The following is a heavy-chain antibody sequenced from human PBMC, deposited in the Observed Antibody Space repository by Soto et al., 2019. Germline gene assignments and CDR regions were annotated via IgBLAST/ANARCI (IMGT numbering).Heavy chain of an antibody. CDR2: IYYSGST. J-gene: IGHJ6*03. CDR3: ARREYYYGSGSYDYYMDV. D-gene: IGHD3-10*01. V-gene: IGHV4-59*08. Sequence: SETLSLTCTVSGGSISSYYWSWIRQPPGKGLEWIGYIYYSGSTNYNPSLKSRVTISVDTSKNQFSLKLSSVTAADTAVYYCARREYYYGSGSYDYYMDVWGKGTTVTVSS. CDR1: GGSISSYY.